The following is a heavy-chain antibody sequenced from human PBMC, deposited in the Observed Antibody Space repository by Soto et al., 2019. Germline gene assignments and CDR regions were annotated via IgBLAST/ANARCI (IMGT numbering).Heavy chain of an antibody. CDR2: VYTSDYT. D-gene: IGHD3-3*01. Sequence: PSETLSLTCSVSGASIRSYYWHWIRQPPGKGLEWIGYVYTSDYTRYSSSLKSRVTISVDTSRSQFYLRLNSVTAAHTAVYYCARAAGHTADFCYYYGMDGWGQGSTVTVSS. CDR3: ARAAGHTADFCYYYGMDG. V-gene: IGHV4-4*08. J-gene: IGHJ6*02. CDR1: GASIRSYY.